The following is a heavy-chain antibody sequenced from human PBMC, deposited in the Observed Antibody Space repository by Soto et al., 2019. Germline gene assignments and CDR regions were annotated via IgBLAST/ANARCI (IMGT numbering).Heavy chain of an antibody. Sequence: EGSLRLSCAASGFTFSSYEMNWVRQAPGKGLEWVSYISSSGSTIYYADCVKGRFTISRDNAKNSLYLQMNSLRAEDTAVYYCARDGPNSSGWLIGAFDIWGQGTMVTVSS. D-gene: IGHD6-19*01. CDR3: ARDGPNSSGWLIGAFDI. V-gene: IGHV3-48*03. J-gene: IGHJ3*02. CDR2: ISSSGSTI. CDR1: GFTFSSYE.